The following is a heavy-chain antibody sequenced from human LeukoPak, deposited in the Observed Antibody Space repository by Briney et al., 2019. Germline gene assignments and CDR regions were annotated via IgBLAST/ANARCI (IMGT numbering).Heavy chain of an antibody. J-gene: IGHJ6*03. Sequence: GGSLRLSCAASGFTFSSYGMHWVRQAPGKGLEWVAFIRYDGSNKYYADSVKGRFTISRDNSKNTLYLQMNSLRAEDTAVYYCAKEESYLVHYYYYYYYMDVWGKGTTVTISS. V-gene: IGHV3-30*02. CDR3: AKEESYLVHYYYYYYYMDV. D-gene: IGHD3-10*01. CDR2: IRYDGSNK. CDR1: GFTFSSYG.